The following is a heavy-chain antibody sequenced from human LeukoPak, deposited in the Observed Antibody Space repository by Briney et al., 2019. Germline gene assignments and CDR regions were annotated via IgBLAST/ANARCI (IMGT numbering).Heavy chain of an antibody. V-gene: IGHV1-69*13. CDR1: GGAFSSYA. J-gene: IGHJ4*02. CDR3: ASYDSSGNYYVGKAFDY. D-gene: IGHD3-22*01. Sequence: SVKVSCKASGGAFSSYAISWVRQAPGQGLEWMGGIFPMFGTVNYAQKFQGRVTITADESTSTAYMELSSLRSEDTAVYYCASYDSSGNYYVGKAFDYWGQGTLVTVSS. CDR2: IFPMFGTV.